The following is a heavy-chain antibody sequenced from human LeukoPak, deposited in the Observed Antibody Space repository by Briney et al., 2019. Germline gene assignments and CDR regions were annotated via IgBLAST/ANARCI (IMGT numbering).Heavy chain of an antibody. D-gene: IGHD3-16*02. CDR3: ARYSDYNGAGSYLGY. V-gene: IGHV3-53*01. CDR1: GFTVSTKY. CDR2: LHSGGNT. J-gene: IGHJ4*02. Sequence: PGGSLRLSCAASGFTVSTKYMSWVRQAPGKGPEWVSVLHSGGNTYYAESVEGRFTISRDNSKNTLYLQMNSLRVEDTAVYYCARYSDYNGAGSYLGYWGQGTLVTVSS.